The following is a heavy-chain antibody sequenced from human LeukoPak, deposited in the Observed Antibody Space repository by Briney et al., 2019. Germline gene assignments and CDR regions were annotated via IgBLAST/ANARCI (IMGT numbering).Heavy chain of an antibody. J-gene: IGHJ4*02. V-gene: IGHV3-23*01. D-gene: IGHD6-19*01. Sequence: GGSLRLSCAASGFTFSLEAMGWVRQAPGKGLEWVSSMSGTGDNTHYADSVKGRFTISRDTSKNTLYLQMNSLRVEDTALYFCAKDLAVAGTGGGFDYWGQGTLVTVSS. CDR2: MSGTGDNT. CDR3: AKDLAVAGTGGGFDY. CDR1: GFTFSLEA.